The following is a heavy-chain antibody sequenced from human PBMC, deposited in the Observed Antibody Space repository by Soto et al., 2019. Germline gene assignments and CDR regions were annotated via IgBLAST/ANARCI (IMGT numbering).Heavy chain of an antibody. J-gene: IGHJ6*03. CDR3: ARARPYYYYMDV. CDR2: MNPNSGNT. Sequence: VEIGSASCGYTVSISEIDVVRQATGQGLGWMGWMNPNSGNTGYAQKFQGRVTMTRNTSISTAYMELSSLRSEDTAVYYCARARPYYYYMDVGCQRNRVTVSS. CDR1: GYTVSISE. V-gene: IGHV1-8*02.